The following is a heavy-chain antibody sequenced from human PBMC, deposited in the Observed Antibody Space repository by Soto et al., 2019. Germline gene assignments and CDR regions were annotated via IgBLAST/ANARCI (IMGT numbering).Heavy chain of an antibody. CDR1: GGSISSGGHS. CDR3: ARDGGYSYGT. CDR2: IYNSGSN. V-gene: IGHV4-31*03. Sequence: QVQLQESGPGLVKPSQTLSLTCTVSGGSISSGGHSWSWIREHPGKGLERVGYIYNSGSNYYTPSLKSRVTISVDTSKNQFTLKLSSVTAADTAVYYCARDGGYSYGTWGQGTLVTVSS. D-gene: IGHD5-18*01. J-gene: IGHJ4*02.